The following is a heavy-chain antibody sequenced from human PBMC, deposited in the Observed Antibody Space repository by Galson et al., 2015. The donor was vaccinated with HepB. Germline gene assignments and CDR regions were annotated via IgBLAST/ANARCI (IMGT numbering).Heavy chain of an antibody. D-gene: IGHD3-10*01. Sequence: VKVSCKASGYTFTDYYMHWVQQAPGKGLEWMGLVDPEDGETIYAEKFQGRVTITADTSTDTAYMELSSLRSEDTAVYSCATGYYYGSGSYYNTDYWGQGTLVTVSS. CDR2: VDPEDGET. CDR3: ATGYYYGSGSYYNTDY. V-gene: IGHV1-69-2*01. CDR1: GYTFTDYY. J-gene: IGHJ4*02.